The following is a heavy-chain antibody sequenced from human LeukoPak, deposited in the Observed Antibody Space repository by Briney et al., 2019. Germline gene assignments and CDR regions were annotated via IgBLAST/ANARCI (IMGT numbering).Heavy chain of an antibody. D-gene: IGHD3-22*01. Sequence: GGSLRLSCAASGFTFSSYEMNWVRQAPGKGLEWASAIGGSGSSTYYADSVKGRFTISRDNSKNTLYLQMNSLRAEDTAVYYCASSPHSNYYGSPRAFDIWGQGTMVTVSS. CDR3: ASSPHSNYYGSPRAFDI. J-gene: IGHJ3*02. CDR2: IGGSGSST. V-gene: IGHV3-23*01. CDR1: GFTFSSYE.